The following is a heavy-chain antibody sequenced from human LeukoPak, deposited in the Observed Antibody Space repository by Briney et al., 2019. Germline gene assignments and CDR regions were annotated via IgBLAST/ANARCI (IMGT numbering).Heavy chain of an antibody. CDR3: ARSDSGYDYYYYYGMDV. CDR2: IYSGGST. J-gene: IGHJ6*02. V-gene: IGHV3-66*01. CDR1: GFTFSSYA. Sequence: PGGSLRLSCAASGFTFSSYAMSWVRQAPGKGLEWVSVIYSGGSTYYADSVKGRFTISRDNSKKTLYLQMNSLRAEDTAVYYCARSDSGYDYYYYYGMDVWGQGTTVTVSS. D-gene: IGHD5-12*01.